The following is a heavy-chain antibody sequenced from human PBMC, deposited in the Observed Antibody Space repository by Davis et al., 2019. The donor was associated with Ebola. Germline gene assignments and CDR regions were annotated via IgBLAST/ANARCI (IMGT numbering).Heavy chain of an antibody. J-gene: IGHJ4*02. CDR3: ATSYFTVTTLY. CDR1: GFTFSSYG. Sequence: LSLTCAASGFTFSSYGMHWVRQAPGKGLEWVAFIRYHGSEKYYADSVKGRFTISRDNLQDTLYLQMNSLSAEDSGVYYCATSYFTVTTLYWGQGTLVTVSS. D-gene: IGHD4-17*01. CDR2: IRYHGSEK. V-gene: IGHV3-30*02.